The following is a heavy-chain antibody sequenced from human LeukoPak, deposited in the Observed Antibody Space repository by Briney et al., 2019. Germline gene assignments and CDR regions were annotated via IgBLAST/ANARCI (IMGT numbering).Heavy chain of an antibody. J-gene: IGHJ4*02. CDR1: GYTFTSYG. V-gene: IGHV1-18*01. CDR2: ISAYNGNT. D-gene: IGHD2-15*01. CDR3: ARGLGYCSGGSCYDQYYFDY. Sequence: GASVKVSCKASGYTFTSYGISWVRQAPGQGLEWMGWISAYNGNTNYAQKLQGRVTMTTDTSTSTAYMELRSLGSDDTAVYYCARGLGYCSGGSCYDQYYFDYWGQGTLVTVSS.